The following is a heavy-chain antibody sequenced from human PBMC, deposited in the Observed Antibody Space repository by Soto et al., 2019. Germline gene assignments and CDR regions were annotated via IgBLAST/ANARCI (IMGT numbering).Heavy chain of an antibody. J-gene: IGHJ6*02. V-gene: IGHV4-59*01. Sequence: KASETLSLTCTVSGGSISSYYWSWIRQPPGKGLEWIGYIYYSGSTNYNPSLKSRVTISVDTSKNQFSLKLSSVTAADTAVYYCARGGLERFGESVDYYYGMDVWGQGTTVTVSS. CDR1: GGSISSYY. CDR2: IYYSGST. D-gene: IGHD3-10*01. CDR3: ARGGLERFGESVDYYYGMDV.